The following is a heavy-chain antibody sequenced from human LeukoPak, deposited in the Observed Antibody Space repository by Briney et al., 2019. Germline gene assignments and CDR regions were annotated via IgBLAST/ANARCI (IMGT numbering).Heavy chain of an antibody. CDR3: ARLGGPHSPFDN. D-gene: IGHD2-15*01. J-gene: IGHJ4*02. Sequence: PRGAPKVSRKGSGYSYSRYWVGWVRQIPGKSLGWMGIIYPGDSDTRYSRSFQGQVTISADKSLRTAYLQWRSLKASDTGIYFCARLGGPHSPFDNWGQGTRVIVSS. CDR1: GYSYSRYW. CDR2: IYPGDSDT. V-gene: IGHV5-51*01.